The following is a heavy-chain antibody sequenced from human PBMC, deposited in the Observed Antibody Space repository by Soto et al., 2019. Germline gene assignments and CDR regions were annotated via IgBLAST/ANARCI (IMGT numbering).Heavy chain of an antibody. CDR3: AKDSLNYYDSSGYYNDYYGVDV. CDR2: ISYDGSNK. Sequence: QVQLVESGGGVVQPGRSLRLSCAASGFTFSSYGMHWVRQAPGKGLEWVAVISYDGSNKYYADSVKGRFTISRDNSKNTQYLQMNSLRAEDTAVYYCAKDSLNYYDSSGYYNDYYGVDVWGQGTTVTVCS. D-gene: IGHD3-22*01. CDR1: GFTFSSYG. V-gene: IGHV3-30*18. J-gene: IGHJ6*02.